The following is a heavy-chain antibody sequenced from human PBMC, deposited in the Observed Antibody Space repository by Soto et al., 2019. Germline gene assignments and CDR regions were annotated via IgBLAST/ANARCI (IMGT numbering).Heavy chain of an antibody. J-gene: IGHJ4*02. CDR2: ISWNSGNI. CDR1: GFTFDDYA. D-gene: IGHD2-21*01. V-gene: IGHV3-9*01. Sequence: EVQLVESGGGLVQPGRSLRLSCAASGFTFDDYAMHWVRQAPGKGLEWVSGISWNSGNIDYADSVKGRFTISRDNAKNSLYLQMNSLRTEDTALYYCAKARGDYWWLDDYWGQGTLVTVSS. CDR3: AKARGDYWWLDDY.